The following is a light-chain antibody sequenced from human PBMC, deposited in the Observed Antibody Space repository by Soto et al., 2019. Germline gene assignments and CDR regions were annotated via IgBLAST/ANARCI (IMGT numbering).Light chain of an antibody. Sequence: EIVLTQSPGTLSLSPGERATLSCRASQSVSSSYLAWYQQKPGQAPRPLSYGASSRAIGIPDRFSGGGSGTDFTLTISRLEPEDFAVYYCQQYGSSPWTFGQGTKVEIK. CDR2: GAS. J-gene: IGKJ1*01. CDR1: QSVSSSY. CDR3: QQYGSSPWT. V-gene: IGKV3-20*01.